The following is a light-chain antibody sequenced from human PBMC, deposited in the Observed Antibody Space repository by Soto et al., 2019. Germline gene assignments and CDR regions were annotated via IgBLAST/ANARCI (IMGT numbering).Light chain of an antibody. Sequence: TLSPGPLALAPRESPTLSCSDGHSVSNNSLAWYQQQPGEDARLLIYGASTRATGILARFSGSGAGTEVSLPTISLQYDHYAVYYCQQYDHCSSTTFGGGTRLEIK. CDR1: HSVSNN. CDR2: GAS. V-gene: IGKV3-15*01. CDR3: QQYDHCSSTT. J-gene: IGKJ5*01.